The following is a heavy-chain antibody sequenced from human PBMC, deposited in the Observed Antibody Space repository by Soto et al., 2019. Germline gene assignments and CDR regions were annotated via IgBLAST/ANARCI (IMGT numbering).Heavy chain of an antibody. J-gene: IGHJ4*02. V-gene: IGHV1-18*01. CDR3: ARDRLRGYDSSGFYS. Sequence: ASVKVSCTASGDSFTTYGISWVRQAPGQGLEWMGWISPSDGNRNFAQKFEDRVTMTTATSTNTVFLELRSLKSDDTAIYYCARDRLRGYDSSGFYSWGQGTMVTVS. CDR1: GDSFTTYG. CDR2: ISPSDGNR. D-gene: IGHD3-22*01.